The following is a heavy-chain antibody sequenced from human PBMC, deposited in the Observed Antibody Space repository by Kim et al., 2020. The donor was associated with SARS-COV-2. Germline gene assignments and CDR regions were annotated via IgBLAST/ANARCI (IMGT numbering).Heavy chain of an antibody. CDR2: INHSGST. CDR3: ARGPRVSGENWFDP. D-gene: IGHD3-16*01. CDR1: GGSFSGYY. Sequence: SETLSLTCAVYGGSFSGYYWSWIRQPPGKGLEWIGEINHSGSTNYNPSLKSRVTISVDTSKNQFSLKLSSVTAADTAVYYCARGPRVSGENWFDPWGQGTLVTVSS. V-gene: IGHV4-34*01. J-gene: IGHJ5*02.